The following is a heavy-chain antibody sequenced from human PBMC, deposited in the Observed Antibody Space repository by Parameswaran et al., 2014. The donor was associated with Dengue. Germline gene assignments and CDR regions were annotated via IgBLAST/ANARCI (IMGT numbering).Heavy chain of an antibody. CDR3: ARDSRSSRYDDVWGSYRYHYYGMDV. D-gene: IGHD3-16*02. Sequence: RWIRSPQEGAGVVANIKQDGTEKYYVDSVKGRFTISRDNARKSVYLQLNSLRAEDTAVYYCARDSRSSRYDDVWGSYRYHYYGMDVWGQGTTVTVSS. V-gene: IGHV3-7*03. CDR2: IKQDGTEK. J-gene: IGHJ6*02.